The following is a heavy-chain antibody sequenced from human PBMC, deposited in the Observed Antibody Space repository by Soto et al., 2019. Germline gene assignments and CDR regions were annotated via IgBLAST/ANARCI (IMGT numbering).Heavy chain of an antibody. V-gene: IGHV1-69*13. D-gene: IGHD3-3*01. CDR1: GGTLNNYA. CDR3: ATDSNYDVSNSF. CDR2: ILPVSAPP. Sequence: ASVKVSCKASGGTLNNYAINWVRQAPGQGLEWMGGILPVSAPPDYAQKFQGRVSITADHSTSTVYMELSRLKSDDTAVYFCATDSNYDVSNSFWGQGTLVTSPQ. J-gene: IGHJ4*02.